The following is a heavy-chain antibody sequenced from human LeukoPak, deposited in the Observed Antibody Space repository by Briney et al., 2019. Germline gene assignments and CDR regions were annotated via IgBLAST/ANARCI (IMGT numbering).Heavy chain of an antibody. J-gene: IGHJ4*02. D-gene: IGHD6-25*01. CDR1: GYTFTGDY. V-gene: IGHV1-2*02. Sequence: GASVKVSCKASGYTFTGDYMHWVRQAPGQGLEWMGWINPNSGGTNYAQKFQGRVTMTRDTSISTAYMELSRLRSDDTAVYYCAILPDIAAPFDYWGQGTLVTVSS. CDR3: AILPDIAAPFDY. CDR2: INPNSGGT.